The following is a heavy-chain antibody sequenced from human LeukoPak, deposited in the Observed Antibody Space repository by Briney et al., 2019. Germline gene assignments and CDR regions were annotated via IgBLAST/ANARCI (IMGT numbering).Heavy chain of an antibody. CDR2: INSDGSST. J-gene: IGHJ4*02. CDR3: TTVYGDYFDY. V-gene: IGHV3-74*01. CDR1: GFTFSSYW. D-gene: IGHD4-17*01. Sequence: GGSLRLSCAASGFTFSSYWMHWVRQAPGKGLVWVSRINSDGSSTSYADSVKGRFTISRDNAKNTLYLQMNSLKTEDTAVYYCTTVYGDYFDYWGQGTLVTVSS.